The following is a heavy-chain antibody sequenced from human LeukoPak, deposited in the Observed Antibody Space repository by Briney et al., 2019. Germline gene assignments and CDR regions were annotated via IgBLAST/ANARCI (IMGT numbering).Heavy chain of an antibody. Sequence: SETLSLTCTVSGGSISSGGYYWGWIRQPPGKGLEWIGYIYHSGSTYYNPSLKSRVTISVDRSKNQFSLKLSSVTAADTAVYYCARDFNSAFDYWGQGTLVTVSS. V-gene: IGHV4-30-2*01. D-gene: IGHD3-10*01. CDR1: GGSISSGGYY. CDR2: IYHSGST. CDR3: ARDFNSAFDY. J-gene: IGHJ4*02.